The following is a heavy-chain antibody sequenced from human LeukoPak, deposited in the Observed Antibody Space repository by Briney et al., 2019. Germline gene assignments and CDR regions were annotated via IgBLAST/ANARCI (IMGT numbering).Heavy chain of an antibody. D-gene: IGHD1-26*01. V-gene: IGHV4-59*12. Sequence: SETLSLTCTVSGGSISSYYWSWIRQPPGKGLEWIGYIYYSGSTNYNPSLKSRVTISVDTSKNQFSLKLSSVTAADTAVYYCAGDDRWELFNWGQGTLVTVSS. CDR3: AGDDRWELFN. CDR1: GGSISSYY. J-gene: IGHJ4*02. CDR2: IYYSGST.